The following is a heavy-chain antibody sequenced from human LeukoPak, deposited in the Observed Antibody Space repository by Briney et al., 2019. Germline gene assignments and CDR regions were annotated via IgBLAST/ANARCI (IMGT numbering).Heavy chain of an antibody. D-gene: IGHD4-23*01. V-gene: IGHV1-8*03. CDR3: ARATVVTTYYYYYMDV. CDR1: RYTFTSYD. CDR2: MNPNSGNT. J-gene: IGHJ6*03. Sequence: GASVKVSCKASRYTFTSYDINWVRQATGQGLEWMGWMNPNSGNTGYAQKFQGRVTITRNTSISTAYMELSSLRSEDTAVYYCARATVVTTYYYYYMDVWGRGTTVTVSS.